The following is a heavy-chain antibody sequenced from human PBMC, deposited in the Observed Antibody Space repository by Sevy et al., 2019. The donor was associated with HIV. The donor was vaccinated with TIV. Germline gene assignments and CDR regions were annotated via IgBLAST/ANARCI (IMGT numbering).Heavy chain of an antibody. V-gene: IGHV3-7*03. J-gene: IGHJ6*03. Sequence: GGSLRLSCAASGFTFSSYGMSWVRQAPGKGLEWVANIKQDGSEKYYVDSVKGRFTISRDNAKNSLYLQMNSLRAEDTAVYYCARNWGYSYYYMDVWGKGTTVTVSS. CDR1: GFTFSSYG. CDR3: ARNWGYSYYYMDV. CDR2: IKQDGSEK. D-gene: IGHD7-27*01.